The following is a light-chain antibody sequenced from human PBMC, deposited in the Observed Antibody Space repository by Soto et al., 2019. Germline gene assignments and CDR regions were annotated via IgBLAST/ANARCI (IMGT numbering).Light chain of an antibody. CDR2: AAS. V-gene: IGKV1-27*01. CDR1: QAISNY. CDR3: QKYDSAPWT. Sequence: DLQMTQSPSSLSASVGDRVTITCRASQAISNYLAWYQQRTGKVPKLLIYAASTLQSGVPSRFSVSGSATDFTLTISSLQPEDVANYYCQKYDSAPWTFGQGTKVEIK. J-gene: IGKJ1*01.